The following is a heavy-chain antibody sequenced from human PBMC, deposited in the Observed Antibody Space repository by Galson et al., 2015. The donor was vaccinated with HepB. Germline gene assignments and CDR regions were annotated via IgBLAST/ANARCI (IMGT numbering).Heavy chain of an antibody. CDR3: ASRRMLWWCYLLTAFDY. V-gene: IGHV1-2*05. CDR2: INPNSGGT. D-gene: IGHD2-15*01. Sequence: SVKVSCKASGDTFTGYFIYWVRQAPGQGLEWMGRINPNSGGTNCAQKFQGRVTMTRDTSIGTAYMELTSLTSDDTVVYCCASRRMLWWCYLLTAFDYWGRGTLVTVSS. CDR1: GDTFTGYF. J-gene: IGHJ4*02.